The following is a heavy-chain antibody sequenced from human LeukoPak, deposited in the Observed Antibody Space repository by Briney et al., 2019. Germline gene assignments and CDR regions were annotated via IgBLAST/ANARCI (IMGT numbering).Heavy chain of an antibody. V-gene: IGHV3-66*01. CDR2: MYTGGGT. CDR3: ARGPPFDP. J-gene: IGHJ5*02. CDR1: TFTVSDTF. Sequence: GGSLRLSCVGLTFTVSDTFMGWVRQAPGKGLDWVSTMYTGGGTDYADSVKGRFTISRDSSKNTVYPQMNSLRDEDTAVYYCARGPPFDPWGQGTLVTVSS.